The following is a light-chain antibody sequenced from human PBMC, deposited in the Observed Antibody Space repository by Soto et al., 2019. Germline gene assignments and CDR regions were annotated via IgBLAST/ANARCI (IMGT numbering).Light chain of an antibody. Sequence: QSALTQPASVSGSPGQSITISCTGTSSDVGSYNLVSWYQQHPGKAPKLMIYEGSKRPSGVSNRFSGSKSGNTASLTISGLQAEDDDDYYCCSYAGISTYVVFGGGTKLTVL. J-gene: IGLJ2*01. CDR3: CSYAGISTYVV. CDR2: EGS. CDR1: SSDVGSYNL. V-gene: IGLV2-23*01.